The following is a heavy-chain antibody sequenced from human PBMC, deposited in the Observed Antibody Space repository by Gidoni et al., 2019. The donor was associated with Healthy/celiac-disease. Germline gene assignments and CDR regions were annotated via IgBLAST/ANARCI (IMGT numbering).Heavy chain of an antibody. CDR2: IYYSGST. J-gene: IGHJ4*02. V-gene: IGHV4-39*01. Sequence: QLQLQESGPGLVKPSETLSLTCTVSGGSISSSSYYWGWTRQPPGKGLEWIGSIYYSGSTYYNPTLKSRVTISVDTSKNQFSLELSSVTAADTAVYYCARLKDYYDSSGYFGDRFKYYFDYWGQGTLVTVSS. D-gene: IGHD3-22*01. CDR1: GGSISSSSYY. CDR3: ARLKDYYDSSGYFGDRFKYYFDY.